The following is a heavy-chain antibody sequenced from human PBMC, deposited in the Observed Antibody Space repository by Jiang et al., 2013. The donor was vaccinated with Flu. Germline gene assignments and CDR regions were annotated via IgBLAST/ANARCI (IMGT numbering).Heavy chain of an antibody. V-gene: IGHV4-59*08. J-gene: IGHJ6*02. CDR1: GGSINNYY. CDR3: ARHMSSRWFVPTRDRGGMDV. D-gene: IGHD3-10*01. CDR2: IYYSGST. Sequence: PGLVKPSETLSLTCAVSGGSINNYYLSWVRQPPGKGLEWIGYIYYSGSTNYNPSLKSRVTISVDTSKNQFSLKLSSVTAADTAVYYCARHMSSRWFVPTRDRGGMDVWGQGTTVTVSS.